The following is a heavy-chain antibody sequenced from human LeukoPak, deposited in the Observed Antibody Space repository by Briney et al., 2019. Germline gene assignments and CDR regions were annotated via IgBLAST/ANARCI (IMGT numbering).Heavy chain of an antibody. CDR2: IDPSDSYT. CDR1: GYNFPSYW. CDR3: ARPTNEGFDY. Sequence: GESLKISCKGSGYNFPSYWINWVRQMPGKGLAWMGRIDPSDSYTNYSPSFQGHVTISVDRSISTAYLQWSSLKASDTAMYYCARPTNEGFDYWGQGTLVTVSS. J-gene: IGHJ4*02. D-gene: IGHD1/OR15-1a*01. V-gene: IGHV5-10-1*01.